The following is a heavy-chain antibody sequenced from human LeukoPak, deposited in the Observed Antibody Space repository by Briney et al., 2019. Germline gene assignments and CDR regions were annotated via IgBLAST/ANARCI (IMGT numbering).Heavy chain of an antibody. J-gene: IGHJ4*02. CDR1: GFTFSSYA. Sequence: GGSLRLSCAASGFTFSSYAMSWVRQAPGKGLEWVSAINGSGGSLYYADSVKGRFTISRDNSKNTLYLQMNSLRAEDTAVYYCAKDRSPYSNSPRLDYWGQGTLVTVSS. V-gene: IGHV3-23*01. CDR3: AKDRSPYSNSPRLDY. D-gene: IGHD6-6*01. CDR2: INGSGGSL.